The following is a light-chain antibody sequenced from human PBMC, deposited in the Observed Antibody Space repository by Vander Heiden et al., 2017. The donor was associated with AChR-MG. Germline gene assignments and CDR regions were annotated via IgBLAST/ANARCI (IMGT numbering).Light chain of an antibody. Sequence: QTVATQEPSFSVSPGGTVTLTCALSSGSVSTSYYPSWYQQTPGQAPRTLIYSTNTRSSGVPDRFSGSILGNKAALTITGAQTDDESDYYCVLYMGSGIWVFGGGTKLTVL. CDR3: VLYMGSGIWV. CDR2: STN. J-gene: IGLJ3*02. CDR1: SGSVSTSYY. V-gene: IGLV8-61*01.